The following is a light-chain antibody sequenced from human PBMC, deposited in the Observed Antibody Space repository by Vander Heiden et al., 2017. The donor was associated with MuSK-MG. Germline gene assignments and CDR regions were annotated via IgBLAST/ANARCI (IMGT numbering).Light chain of an antibody. CDR2: DVS. J-gene: IGLJ2*01. Sequence: QSALTQPASVSGSPGQSIPISCTGTSSDVGGYNYVSGYQQHPGKAPKLMIYDVSNRPSGVSDRFSGSKSGNTASLTSSGLQAEDEADYYCSSYTSSSTLVFGGGTKLTVL. CDR1: SSDVGGYNY. CDR3: SSYTSSSTLV. V-gene: IGLV2-14*03.